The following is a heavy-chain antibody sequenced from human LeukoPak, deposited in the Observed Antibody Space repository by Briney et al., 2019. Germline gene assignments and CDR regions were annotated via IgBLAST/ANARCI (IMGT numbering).Heavy chain of an antibody. Sequence: GGSLRLSCAASGFTFSSYAMSWVRQAPGKGLEWVSAISGSGGSTYYADSVKGRFTIPRDNSKNTLYLQMNSLRAEDTAVYYCAKDLGYCSGGSCYEAFDIWGQGTMVTVSS. CDR2: ISGSGGST. D-gene: IGHD2-15*01. J-gene: IGHJ3*02. CDR1: GFTFSSYA. CDR3: AKDLGYCSGGSCYEAFDI. V-gene: IGHV3-23*01.